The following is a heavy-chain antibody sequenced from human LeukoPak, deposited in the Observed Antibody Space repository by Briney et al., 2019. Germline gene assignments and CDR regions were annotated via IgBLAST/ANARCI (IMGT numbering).Heavy chain of an antibody. CDR2: ISYDSSNK. J-gene: IGHJ4*02. CDR3: ERDSRIAVLTWYFDY. D-gene: IGHD6-19*01. CDR1: GFTFSSYA. V-gene: IGHV3-30*04. Sequence: PGQSLRLSCAAAGFTFSSYAMGWVRQAAGKGREWVAVISYDSSNKYYADSAQGRLTISSDNSNKSLYLQMNSLRAEDTAVYYCERDSRIAVLTWYFDYWGQGTLVTVSS.